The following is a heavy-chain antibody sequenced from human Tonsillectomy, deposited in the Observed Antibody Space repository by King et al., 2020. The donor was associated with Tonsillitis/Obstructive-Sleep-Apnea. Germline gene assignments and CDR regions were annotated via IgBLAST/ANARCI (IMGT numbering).Heavy chain of an antibody. CDR3: ASRAVNWFDP. D-gene: IGHD6-19*01. Sequence: VQLQQWGAGLLKPSETLSLTCAVYGGSFSGYYWSWIRQPPGKGLEWIGEINHRGSTNYNPSLKSRVTESVDTSKNQFSLKMTSVTAADTAVYYCASRAVNWFDPWGQGTLVTVSS. CDR2: INHRGST. CDR1: GGSFSGYY. J-gene: IGHJ5*02. V-gene: IGHV4-34*01.